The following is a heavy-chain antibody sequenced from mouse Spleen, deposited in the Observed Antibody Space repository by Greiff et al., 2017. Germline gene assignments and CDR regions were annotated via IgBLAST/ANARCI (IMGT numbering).Heavy chain of an antibody. CDR2: IWRGGST. CDR1: GFSLTSYG. J-gene: IGHJ2*01. V-gene: IGHV2-5-1*01. D-gene: IGHD2-1*01. Sequence: QVQLQQSGPSLVQPSQSLSITCTVSGFSLTSYGVHWVRQSPGKGLEWLGVIWRGGSTDYNAAFMSRLSITKDNSKSQVFFKMNSLQADDTAIYYCAKNGRGGNYVLDYWGQGTTLTVSS. CDR3: AKNGRGGNYVLDY.